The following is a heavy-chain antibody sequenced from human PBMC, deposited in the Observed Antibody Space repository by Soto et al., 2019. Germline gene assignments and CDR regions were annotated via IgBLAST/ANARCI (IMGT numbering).Heavy chain of an antibody. CDR3: AITPREVKNY. CDR1: GFTFSIYS. J-gene: IGHJ4*02. CDR2: ISHNGANI. V-gene: IGHV3-48*02. D-gene: IGHD4-4*01. Sequence: EVHLVESGGGLVAPGGSLRLSCAASGFTFSIYSMNWVRQAPGKGLEWISYISHNGANIYYADSVKGRFTISRDNAYNSLYLQMTSLRDDDTAVYYCAITPREVKNYWGQGTLVTVSS.